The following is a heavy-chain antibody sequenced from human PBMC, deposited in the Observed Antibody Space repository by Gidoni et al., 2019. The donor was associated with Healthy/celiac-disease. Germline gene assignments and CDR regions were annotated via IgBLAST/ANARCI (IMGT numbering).Heavy chain of an antibody. D-gene: IGHD4-17*01. CDR1: RGSFSGYY. Sequence: QVQLQPWDAVLLTPSETLSLTCAVYRGSFSGYYWSWIRQPPGKGLAWIGEITHSGSTNSNPSRKSRVTISVDTSKNQFSLKLSSVTAADTAVYYCARGVGNRVSTVVTPGRAYYYYGMDVWGQGTTVTVSS. V-gene: IGHV4-34*01. CDR2: ITHSGST. J-gene: IGHJ6*02. CDR3: ARGVGNRVSTVVTPGRAYYYYGMDV.